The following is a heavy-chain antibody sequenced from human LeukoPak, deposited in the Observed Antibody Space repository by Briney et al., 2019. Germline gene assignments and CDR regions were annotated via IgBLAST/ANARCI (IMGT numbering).Heavy chain of an antibody. CDR2: IYYSGST. D-gene: IGHD3-9*01. J-gene: IGHJ5*02. V-gene: IGHV4-39*07. CDR3: ARGGYDILTGYHNNWFDP. CDR1: GGSISSSSYY. Sequence: SETLSLTCTVSGGSISSSSYYWGWIRQPPGKGLEWIGSIYYSGSTYYNPSLKSRVTISVDTSKNQFSLKLSSVTAADTAVYYCARGGYDILTGYHNNWFDPWGQGTLVTVSS.